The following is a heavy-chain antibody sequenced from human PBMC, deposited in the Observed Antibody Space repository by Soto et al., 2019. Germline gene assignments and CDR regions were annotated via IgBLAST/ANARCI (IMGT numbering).Heavy chain of an antibody. CDR2: IYYSGST. J-gene: IGHJ6*02. D-gene: IGHD3-10*01. CDR3: ARSSITMGNGYYYGMDV. V-gene: IGHV4-39*01. Sequence: KSSETLSLTCTVSGGSISSSIYYWGWIRHPPGKGLEWIGSIYYSGSTYYNPSLKSRVTISVDTSKNQFSLKLSSVTAADTAVYYCARSSITMGNGYYYGMDVWGQGTTVTV. CDR1: GGSISSSIYY.